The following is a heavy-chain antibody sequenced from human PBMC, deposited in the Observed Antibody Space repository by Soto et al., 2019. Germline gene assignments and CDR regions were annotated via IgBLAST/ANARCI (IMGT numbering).Heavy chain of an antibody. V-gene: IGHV4-4*07. CDR2: VFSSVSA. D-gene: IGHD2-21*02. CDR1: GVSVRSYT. CDR3: ARDGMTTGDT. Sequence: QLQLQESGPGQVRPSETLSLTCIVSGVSVRSYTWSWVRQPANKGLEWIGRVFSSVSATYNPSLKSRVTITMDTPKNRISLKLDSVTAADAGVYYCARDGMTTGDTWGPGTAVTVSS. J-gene: IGHJ4*02.